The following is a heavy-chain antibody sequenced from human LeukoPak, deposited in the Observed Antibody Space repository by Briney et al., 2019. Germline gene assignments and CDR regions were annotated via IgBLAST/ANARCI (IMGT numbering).Heavy chain of an antibody. CDR3: AREGASRAEKAFDY. CDR2: INPSGGST. CDR1: GYTFTSYY. D-gene: IGHD2-2*01. J-gene: IGHJ4*02. Sequence: ASVMGSCKAFGYTFTSYYMHWVRQAPGQGLEWMGIINPSGGSTSYAQKFQGRVTMTRDTSTSTVYMELSSLRSEDTAVYYCAREGASRAEKAFDYWGQGTLVTVSS. V-gene: IGHV1-46*01.